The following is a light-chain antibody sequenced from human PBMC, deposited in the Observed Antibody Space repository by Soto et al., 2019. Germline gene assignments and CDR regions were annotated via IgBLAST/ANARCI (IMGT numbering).Light chain of an antibody. V-gene: IGKV3-20*01. CDR3: QQYGSPPT. CDR1: QSVRTNY. Sequence: ENVLTQSPGTLSLSPGERATLSCRASQSVRTNYLAWYKQKPGQAPRLLIYGASSRATGIPDRFSGSGSGTDFTLTIRRLEPEDFVVYYCQQYGSPPTFGQGTKVDIK. J-gene: IGKJ1*01. CDR2: GAS.